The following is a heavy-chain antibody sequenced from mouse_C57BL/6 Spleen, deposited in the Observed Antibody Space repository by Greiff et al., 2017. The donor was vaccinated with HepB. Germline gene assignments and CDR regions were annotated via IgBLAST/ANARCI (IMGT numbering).Heavy chain of an antibody. CDR3: ARGEGDSLFDY. J-gene: IGHJ2*01. Sequence: VHVKQSGPVLVKPGASVKMSCKASGYTFTDYYMNWVKQSHGKSLEWIGVINPYNGGTSYNQKFKGKATLTVDKSSSTAYMELNSLTSEDSAVYYCARGEGDSLFDYWGQGTTLTVSS. CDR2: INPYNGGT. D-gene: IGHD3-3*01. V-gene: IGHV1-19*01. CDR1: GYTFTDYY.